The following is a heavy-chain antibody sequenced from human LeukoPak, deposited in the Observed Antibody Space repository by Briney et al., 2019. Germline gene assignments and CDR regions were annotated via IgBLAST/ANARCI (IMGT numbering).Heavy chain of an antibody. Sequence: GGSLRLSCAASGFTFSSYAMSWVRQAPGEGLEWVSAITDSGGSTYYSDSVKGRFTISRDNPKNTLYLQMNTLRAEDTAIYYCAKGSSGSRPYYFDYWGQGTLVTVSS. CDR1: GFTFSSYA. CDR2: ITDSGGST. J-gene: IGHJ4*02. V-gene: IGHV3-23*01. CDR3: AKGSSGSRPYYFDY. D-gene: IGHD3-22*01.